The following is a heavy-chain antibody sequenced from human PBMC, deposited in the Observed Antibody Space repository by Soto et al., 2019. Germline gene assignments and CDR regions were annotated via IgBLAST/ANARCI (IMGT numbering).Heavy chain of an antibody. Sequence: QVQLVESGGGVVQPGRSLRLSCAASGFTFSSYGMHWVRQAPGKGLEWVAVISYDGSNKYYADSVKGRFTISRDNSKNTLYLQMNSLRAEDTAVYHCAKDRGWLAERYYYGMDVWGQGTTVTVSS. J-gene: IGHJ6*02. CDR3: AKDRGWLAERYYYGMDV. CDR1: GFTFSSYG. CDR2: ISYDGSNK. V-gene: IGHV3-30*18. D-gene: IGHD6-19*01.